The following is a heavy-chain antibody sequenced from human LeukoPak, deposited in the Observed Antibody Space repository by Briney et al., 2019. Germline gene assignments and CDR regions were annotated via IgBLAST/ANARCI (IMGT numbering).Heavy chain of an antibody. V-gene: IGHV3-23*01. D-gene: IGHD4-17*01. Sequence: RGGSLRLSCAGSGFTFSGYGMSWVRQAPGKGLEWVSGLSDSGVTTYYADSVKGQFTISRDNSKNTLYLQMNSLRPEDTAVYYCARAPTPMTTVTTLGYWGQGTLVTVSS. CDR1: GFTFSGYG. J-gene: IGHJ4*02. CDR2: LSDSGVTT. CDR3: ARAPTPMTTVTTLGY.